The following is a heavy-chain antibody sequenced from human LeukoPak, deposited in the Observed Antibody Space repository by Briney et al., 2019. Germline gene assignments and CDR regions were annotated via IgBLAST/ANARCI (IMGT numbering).Heavy chain of an antibody. Sequence: PSETLSLTCTVSGGSISSGGYYWSWIRQHPGKGPEWFGYIYYSGSTYYNRSLKSRVTISVDTSKNQFSLKLSSVTAADTAVYYCARTVAPDIVVVPAAIPHYYYYGMDVWGQGTTVTVSS. CDR2: IYYSGST. J-gene: IGHJ6*02. CDR1: GGSISSGGYY. V-gene: IGHV4-31*03. D-gene: IGHD2-2*02. CDR3: ARTVAPDIVVVPAAIPHYYYYGMDV.